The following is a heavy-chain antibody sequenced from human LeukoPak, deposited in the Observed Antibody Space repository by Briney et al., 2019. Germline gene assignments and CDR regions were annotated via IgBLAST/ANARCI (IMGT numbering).Heavy chain of an antibody. D-gene: IGHD3-10*01. V-gene: IGHV4-59*01. Sequence: SETLSLTCTVSGGSISSYYWSWIRQPPGKGLEWIGYIYYSGSTNYNPSLKSRVTISIDTSKNQFSLKLNSVTAADTAVYYCARDMVRGVRVPDYWGQGTLVTVSS. CDR2: IYYSGST. J-gene: IGHJ4*02. CDR3: ARDMVRGVRVPDY. CDR1: GGSISSYY.